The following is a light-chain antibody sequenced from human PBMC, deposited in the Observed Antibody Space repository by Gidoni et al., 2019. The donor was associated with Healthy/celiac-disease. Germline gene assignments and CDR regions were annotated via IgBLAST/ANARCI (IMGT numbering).Light chain of an antibody. J-gene: IGLJ3*02. Sequence: QSVLTQPPSLSGAPGQRVTISCTGSSSNIGAGYDVHWYQQLPGTAPKLLIYGNSNRPSGVPDRFSGSKSGTSASLAITGLQAEDEADYYCQSYDSSLSGSMVFGGGTKLTV. CDR3: QSYDSSLSGSMV. V-gene: IGLV1-40*01. CDR2: GNS. CDR1: SSNIGAGYD.